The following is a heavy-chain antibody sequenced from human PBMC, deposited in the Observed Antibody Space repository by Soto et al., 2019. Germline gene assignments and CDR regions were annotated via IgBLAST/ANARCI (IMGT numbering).Heavy chain of an antibody. D-gene: IGHD5-18*01. J-gene: IGHJ3*02. CDR2: ISGSGGST. Sequence: GGSLRLSCAASGFTFSSYAMSWVRQAPGKGLEWVSGISGSGGSTYYVDSVKGRFTISRANSKNTLYLQMNSLRAEDTAVYYCAKDFGYNYGYDAFDIWGQGTMVTVSS. CDR3: AKDFGYNYGYDAFDI. CDR1: GFTFSSYA. V-gene: IGHV3-23*01.